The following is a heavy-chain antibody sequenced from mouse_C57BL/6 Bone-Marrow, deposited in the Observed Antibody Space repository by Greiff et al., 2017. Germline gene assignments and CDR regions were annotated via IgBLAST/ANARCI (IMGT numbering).Heavy chain of an antibody. D-gene: IGHD1-3*01. CDR1: GYTFTSYW. V-gene: IGHV1-69*01. CDR3: ARSKYY. CDR2: IDPSDSYT. Sequence: QVQLQQPGAELVMPGASVKLSCKASGYTFTSYWMHWVQQRPGQGLEWIGEIDPSDSYTNYNQQFKGKSTLTVDKSSSTAYMQLSSLTSEDSAVYYCARSKYYWGQGTTLTLSS. J-gene: IGHJ2*01.